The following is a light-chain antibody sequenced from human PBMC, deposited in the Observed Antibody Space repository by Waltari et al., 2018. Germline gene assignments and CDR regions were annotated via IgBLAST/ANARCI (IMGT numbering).Light chain of an antibody. Sequence: QSVLTQPPPAPGTPGQRVTSSCSGSSSNIGSNTVNWYQQPPATAPKLLIYSNNQRPSGVPDRFSGSKSGTSASLAISGLQSEDEADYYCAAWDDSLNGWVFGGGTKLTVL. CDR3: AAWDDSLNGWV. CDR1: SSNIGSNT. J-gene: IGLJ3*02. V-gene: IGLV1-44*01. CDR2: SNN.